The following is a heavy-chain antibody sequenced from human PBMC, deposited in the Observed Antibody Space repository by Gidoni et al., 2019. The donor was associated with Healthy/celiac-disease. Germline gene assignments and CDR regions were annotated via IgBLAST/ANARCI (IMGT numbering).Heavy chain of an antibody. V-gene: IGHV3-30*18. CDR1: GFTFSSYG. J-gene: IGHJ3*02. CDR2: ISYDGSKK. D-gene: IGHD2-2*02. Sequence: AASGFTFSSYGMHWVRQAPGKGLEWVAVISYDGSKKYYADSVKGRLTISRANSKTRFYLQLNGLRAEARALYYWAKDIPVFSVLDAFDIWGQGTMVTVSS. CDR3: AKDIPVFSVLDAFDI.